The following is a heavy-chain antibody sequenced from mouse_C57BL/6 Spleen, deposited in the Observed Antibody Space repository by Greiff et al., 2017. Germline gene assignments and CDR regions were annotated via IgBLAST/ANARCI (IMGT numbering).Heavy chain of an antibody. V-gene: IGHV1-82*01. D-gene: IGHD2-3*01. CDR2: IYPGDGDT. CDR1: GFAFSSSW. CDR3: ARYDGYYGWFDV. Sequence: VQLQQSGPELVKPGASVKLSCTASGFAFSSSWMNWVKQRPGKGLEWIGRIYPGDGDTNYNGKFKGKATLTADKSSSTAYMQLSSLTSEDSAVYFCARYDGYYGWFDVWGTGTPVTVSS. J-gene: IGHJ1*03.